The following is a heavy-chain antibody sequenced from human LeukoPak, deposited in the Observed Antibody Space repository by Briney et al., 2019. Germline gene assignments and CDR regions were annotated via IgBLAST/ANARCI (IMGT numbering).Heavy chain of an antibody. Sequence: GGSLRLSCAASGFTFSNAWMSWVRQAPGKGLEWVGRIKSKTDGGTTDYAAPVKGRFTISRDDSKNTLYLQMNSLKTEDTAVYYCTTVVVPAASRYYYYYYGIDVWGQGTTVTVSS. CDR3: TTVVVPAASRYYYYYYGIDV. CDR1: GFTFSNAW. J-gene: IGHJ6*02. D-gene: IGHD2-2*01. CDR2: IKSKTDGGTT. V-gene: IGHV3-15*01.